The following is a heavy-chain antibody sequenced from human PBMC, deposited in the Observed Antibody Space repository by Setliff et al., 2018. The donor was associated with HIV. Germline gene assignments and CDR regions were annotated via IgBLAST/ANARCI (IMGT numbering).Heavy chain of an antibody. D-gene: IGHD2-15*01. CDR3: ARATATWLVDN. V-gene: IGHV4-61*01. CDR1: GDFFSSDYY. J-gene: IGHJ4*02. Sequence: SETLSLTCTVSGDFFSSDYYWGWIRQSPGKGLEWIGYVYHSGGTNYNPSLKSRLTIPTDASKNQFSLKLSSVTTADTAVYYCARATATWLVDNWGQGTLVTVSS. CDR2: VYHSGGT.